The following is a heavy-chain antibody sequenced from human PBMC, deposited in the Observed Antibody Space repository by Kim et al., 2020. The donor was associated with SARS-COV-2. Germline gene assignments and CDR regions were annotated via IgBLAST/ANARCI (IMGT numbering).Heavy chain of an antibody. V-gene: IGHV4-59*01. D-gene: IGHD3-22*01. Sequence: SETLSLTCTVSGGSISSYYWSWIRQPPGKGLEWIGYIYYSGSTNYNPSLKSRVTISVDTSKNQFSLKLSSVTAADTAVYYCARGMYYYDSSGTARYFDYWGQGTLVTVSS. J-gene: IGHJ4*02. CDR2: IYYSGST. CDR3: ARGMYYYDSSGTARYFDY. CDR1: GGSISSYY.